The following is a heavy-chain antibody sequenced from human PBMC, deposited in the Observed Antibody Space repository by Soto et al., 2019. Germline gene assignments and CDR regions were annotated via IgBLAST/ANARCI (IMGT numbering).Heavy chain of an antibody. D-gene: IGHD4-17*01. CDR3: AKKFDYGDYPFYFDY. CDR1: GFTFPDYG. Sequence: EVQLVESGGGLIQPGRSLRLSCTPSGFTFPDYGVSWFRQAPGKGLEWLGFIRSRPYGGTTEYAASVEGRFTISRDNSEGLAYLPMNSLKTEDTAVYYCAKKFDYGDYPFYFDYWGQGTLVTVSS. J-gene: IGHJ4*02. CDR2: IRSRPYGGTT. V-gene: IGHV3-49*03.